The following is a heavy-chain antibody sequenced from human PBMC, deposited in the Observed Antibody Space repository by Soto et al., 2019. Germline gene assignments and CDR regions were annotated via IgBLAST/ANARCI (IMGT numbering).Heavy chain of an antibody. V-gene: IGHV4-31*03. CDR2: IYYSGST. J-gene: IGHJ6*02. Sequence: ASETLSLTCTVTGGSIPSGGYYWSWIRQHPGKGLEWIGYIYYSGSTYYNPSLKSRVTISVDTSKSQFSLKLSSVTAADTAVYYCARDFTDSSGPTLGMGVWGQGTTVT. CDR3: ARDFTDSSGPTLGMGV. CDR1: GGSIPSGGYY. D-gene: IGHD6-19*01.